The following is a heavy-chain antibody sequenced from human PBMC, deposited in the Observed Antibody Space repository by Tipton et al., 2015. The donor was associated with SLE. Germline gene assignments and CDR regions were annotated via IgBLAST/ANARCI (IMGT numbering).Heavy chain of an antibody. CDR3: VREHHPRITVFGADC. CDR1: GGSISSYY. J-gene: IGHJ4*02. CDR2: IYYSGST. Sequence: TLSLTCTVSGGSISSYYWSWIRQPPGKGLEWIGYIYYSGSTNYNPSLKSRVTISVDTSKNEFSLKLGSVTAADTAVYYCVREHHPRITVFGADCWGQGTLVTVPS. V-gene: IGHV4-59*01. D-gene: IGHD3-3*01.